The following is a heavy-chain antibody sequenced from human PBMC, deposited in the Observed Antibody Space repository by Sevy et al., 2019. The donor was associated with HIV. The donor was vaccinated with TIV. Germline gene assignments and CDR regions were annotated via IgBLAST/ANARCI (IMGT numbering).Heavy chain of an antibody. D-gene: IGHD6-13*01. V-gene: IGHV1-3*01. J-gene: IGHJ6*02. CDR1: GYTFIGYA. CDR3: AGRLSSWTDPFGMDV. CDR2: INADSGNT. Sequence: ASVKVSCKASGYTFIGYAIHWVRQAPGQRLEWMGWINADSGNTKYSQRFQGRVTITRDTSASTAYMELSSLRSEDTAVYYCAGRLSSWTDPFGMDVWGQGTTVTVSS.